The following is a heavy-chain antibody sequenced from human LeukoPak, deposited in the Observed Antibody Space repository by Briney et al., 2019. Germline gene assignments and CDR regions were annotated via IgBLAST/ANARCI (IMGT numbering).Heavy chain of an antibody. J-gene: IGHJ3*02. CDR1: GFTVSSNY. V-gene: IGHV3-66*01. CDR2: IYSGGST. Sequence: GGSLRLSCAASGFTVSSNYMSWVRQAPGKGLEWVSVIYSGGSTYYADSVKGRFTISRDNSKNTLYLQMNSLRAEDTAVYYCARESMIAARPRRDAFDIWGQGTMVTVSS. D-gene: IGHD6-6*01. CDR3: ARESMIAARPRRDAFDI.